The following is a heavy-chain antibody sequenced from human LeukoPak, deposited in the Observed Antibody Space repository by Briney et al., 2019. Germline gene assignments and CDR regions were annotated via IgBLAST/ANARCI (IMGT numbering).Heavy chain of an antibody. CDR3: VGDRVEDPVYQR. CDR1: GFIFSTYT. CDR2: INGDGRST. D-gene: IGHD2-15*01. Sequence: GGSLRLSCSASGFIFSTYTMYWVRQPPGKGLEILSVINGDGRSTNYADSVKGRFTISRDNSKNTLYLLMSSLRAEDTALYYCVGDRVEDPVYQRWGQGPGVPAPS. V-gene: IGHV3-64D*06. J-gene: IGHJ4*02.